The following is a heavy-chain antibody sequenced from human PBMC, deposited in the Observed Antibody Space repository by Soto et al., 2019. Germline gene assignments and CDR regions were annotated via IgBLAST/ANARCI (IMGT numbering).Heavy chain of an antibody. CDR2: LDGAGGST. CDR1: GFTFSDYA. Sequence: GGSLRLSCLASGFTFSDYAMTWARPVPGRGLEWVASLDGAGGSTYYADSVRGRFTISRDNSQNTLFLQMKRLTVDDTAIYYCTAPRDEYGSGVSWFTYGMDIWGQGTTVTVSS. V-gene: IGHV3-23*01. CDR3: TAPRDEYGSGVSWFTYGMDI. J-gene: IGHJ6*02. D-gene: IGHD3-10*01.